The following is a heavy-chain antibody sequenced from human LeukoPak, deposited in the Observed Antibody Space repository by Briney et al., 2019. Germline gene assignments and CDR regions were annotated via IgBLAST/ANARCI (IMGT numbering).Heavy chain of an antibody. J-gene: IGHJ4*02. CDR2: ISWNSGSI. CDR1: GFTFYDYA. D-gene: IGHD6-19*01. CDR3: AKDRAGILVAGIGY. V-gene: IGHV3-9*01. Sequence: GGSLRLSCAASGFTFYDYAMHWVRQAPGKGLEWVSGISWNSGSIGYADSVKGRFTISRDNAKNSLYLQMNSLRAEDTALYYCAKDRAGILVAGIGYWGQGTLVTVSS.